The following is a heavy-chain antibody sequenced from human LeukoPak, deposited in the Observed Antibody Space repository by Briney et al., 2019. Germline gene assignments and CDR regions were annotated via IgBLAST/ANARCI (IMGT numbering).Heavy chain of an antibody. V-gene: IGHV3-30*02. CDR3: AKADIVAVRSALEY. CDR1: GFTFSNYG. J-gene: IGHJ4*02. Sequence: GESLKISCEASGFTFSNYGMHWVRQAPGKGLEWVAFLRHNGGREYYVDSVRGRFTISRDNSKNTLYLEMNSLRVEDTAVYYCAKADIVAVRSALEYWGQGTLVSVSS. CDR2: LRHNGGRE. D-gene: IGHD2-21*01.